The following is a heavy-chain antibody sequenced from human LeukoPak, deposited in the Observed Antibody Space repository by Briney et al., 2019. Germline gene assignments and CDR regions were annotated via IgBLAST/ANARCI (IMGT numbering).Heavy chain of an antibody. J-gene: IGHJ3*01. Sequence: PGGSLRLSCAASGFTFNNYWMSWVRQAPGKGLQWVASIKPDGSQKFYVDSVKGRFTISRDNTKNSLYLQMNSLRAEDAAVYYCARGDFSDYGDYVDAFDVWGQGTMVTVSS. V-gene: IGHV3-7*01. CDR2: IKPDGSQK. CDR3: ARGDFSDYGDYVDAFDV. CDR1: GFTFNNYW. D-gene: IGHD4-17*01.